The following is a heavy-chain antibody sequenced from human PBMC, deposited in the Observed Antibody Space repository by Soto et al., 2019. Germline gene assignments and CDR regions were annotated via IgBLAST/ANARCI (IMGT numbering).Heavy chain of an antibody. D-gene: IGHD2-8*02. CDR2: ISAYNGNT. CDR3: ARAGGRNFDYGMDV. J-gene: IGHJ6*02. Sequence: QVQLVQSGAEVKKPGASVKVSCKTSGYIFSTYGISWVRQAPGQGLEWMGWISAYNGNTNYAQNLQGRVTMTTDTSTSTAYMELRSLRSDDTAVYYCARAGGRNFDYGMDVWGQGTTVTVSS. V-gene: IGHV1-18*01. CDR1: GYIFSTYG.